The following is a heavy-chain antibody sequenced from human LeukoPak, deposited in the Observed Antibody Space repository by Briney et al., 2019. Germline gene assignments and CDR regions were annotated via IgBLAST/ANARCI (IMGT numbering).Heavy chain of an antibody. D-gene: IGHD2-15*01. V-gene: IGHV3-21*01. J-gene: IGHJ6*03. CDR2: ISSSSSYI. Sequence: GGSLRLSCAASGFTFSSYSMNWVRQAPGKGLEWASSISSSSSYIYYADSVKGRFTISRDNAKNSLYLQMNSLRAEDTAVYYCARDCSGGSCYSDYYYYMDVWGKGTTVTVSS. CDR1: GFTFSSYS. CDR3: ARDCSGGSCYSDYYYYMDV.